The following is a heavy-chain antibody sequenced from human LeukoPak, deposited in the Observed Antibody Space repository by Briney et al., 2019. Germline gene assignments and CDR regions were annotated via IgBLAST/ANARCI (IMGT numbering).Heavy chain of an antibody. Sequence: PGGSLRLSCAASGFNFDHYWMTWVRQAPGKGLEWVANIKQDGSEKVYLDSMKGRFTISRDNSRDSLYLQMNSLRPEDTAVYYCARDPGSGWWGGFDLWGQGTLVTVS. V-gene: IGHV3-7*04. CDR2: IKQDGSEK. D-gene: IGHD6-19*01. CDR3: ARDPGSGWWGGFDL. J-gene: IGHJ5*02. CDR1: GFNFDHYW.